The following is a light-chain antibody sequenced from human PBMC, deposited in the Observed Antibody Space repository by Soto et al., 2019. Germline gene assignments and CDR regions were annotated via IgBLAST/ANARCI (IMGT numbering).Light chain of an antibody. V-gene: IGLV2-11*01. CDR2: DVN. CDR3: CSYAGSYTFWV. J-gene: IGLJ3*02. Sequence: QSAXXQPRSVSGSPGQSVSISCXGTSSDVGGYNYVSWYQEYPGKAPKLMIYDVNKRPSGVPDRFSGSKSGNTASLTISVLQAEDEADYYCCSYAGSYTFWVFGGGTKLTVL. CDR1: SSDVGGYNY.